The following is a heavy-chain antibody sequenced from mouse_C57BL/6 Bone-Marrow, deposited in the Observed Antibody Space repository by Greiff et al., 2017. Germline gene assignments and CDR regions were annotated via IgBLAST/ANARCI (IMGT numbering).Heavy chain of an antibody. CDR3: AKDDGYYLFAY. D-gene: IGHD2-3*01. CDR2: IWGDAST. Sequence: VKLKESGPGLVAPSQSLSITCTVSGFSLTSYGVSWVRQPPGKGLEWLGEIWGDASTNCHSPLISSLSIFKDNSKSEVFLKLNSLQTDDTATYYGAKDDGYYLFAYWGQGTLVTVSA. CDR1: GFSLTSYG. J-gene: IGHJ3*01. V-gene: IGHV2-3*01.